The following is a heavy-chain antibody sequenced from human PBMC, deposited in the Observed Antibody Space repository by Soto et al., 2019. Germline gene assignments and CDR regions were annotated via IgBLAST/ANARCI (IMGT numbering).Heavy chain of an antibody. CDR1: GFTFNSYS. J-gene: IGHJ6*02. D-gene: IGHD3-3*01. CDR2: ISSSSSTI. Sequence: GGSLRLSCAASGFTFNSYSMNWVRQAPGKGLEWVSYISSSSSTIYYADSVKGRFTISRDNAKNSLYLQMNSLRDEDTAVYYCASRDYDFIGYYGMAVWGQGTTVTVSS. V-gene: IGHV3-48*02. CDR3: ASRDYDFIGYYGMAV.